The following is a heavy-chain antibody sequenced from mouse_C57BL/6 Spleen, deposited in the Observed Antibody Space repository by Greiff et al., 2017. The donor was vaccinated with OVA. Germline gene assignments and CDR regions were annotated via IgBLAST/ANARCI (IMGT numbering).Heavy chain of an antibody. D-gene: IGHD1-1*01. J-gene: IGHJ1*03. Sequence: VQLQQPGAELVKPGASVKLSCKASGYTFTSYWMHWVKQRPGQGLEWIGMIHPNSGSTNYNEKFKSKATLTVDKSSSTAYMQLSSLTSEDSAVYYCASITTAGYFDVWGTGTTVTVSS. V-gene: IGHV1-64*01. CDR3: ASITTAGYFDV. CDR1: GYTFTSYW. CDR2: IHPNSGST.